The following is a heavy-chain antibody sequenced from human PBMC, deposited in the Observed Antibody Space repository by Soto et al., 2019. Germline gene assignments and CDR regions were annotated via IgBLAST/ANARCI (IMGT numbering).Heavy chain of an antibody. CDR1: GFTFSTFW. CDR3: ARVRPGNYRDY. V-gene: IGHV3-7*03. J-gene: IGHJ4*02. D-gene: IGHD3-10*01. CDR2: IKEDGSEK. Sequence: PWGAPRISCASSGFTFSTFWMDWVRQAPGKGLEWVAKIKEDGSEKYYADSVKGRFIISRDNARNSVYLQMNSLRAEDTAVYYCARVRPGNYRDYWGQGTLVTVSS.